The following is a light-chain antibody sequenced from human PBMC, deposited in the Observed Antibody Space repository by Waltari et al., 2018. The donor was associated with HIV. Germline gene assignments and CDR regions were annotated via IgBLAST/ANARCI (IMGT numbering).Light chain of an antibody. CDR2: AAS. J-gene: IGKJ1*01. Sequence: DIQMTQSPASLSASVGDRVTITCRASQIISTYLNWDQVKPGKAPKLLIYAASSLQSGIPRRFSGSESGTDFTLTVSSLQPEDFAIYFCQQSYSIPWTFGQGTKVEMK. CDR3: QQSYSIPWT. V-gene: IGKV1-39*01. CDR1: QIISTY.